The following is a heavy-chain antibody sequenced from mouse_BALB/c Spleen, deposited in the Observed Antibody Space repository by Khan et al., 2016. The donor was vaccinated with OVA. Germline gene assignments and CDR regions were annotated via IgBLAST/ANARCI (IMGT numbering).Heavy chain of an antibody. CDR1: GYTFTNYI. CDR3: ARDYGSSFWFAY. J-gene: IGHJ3*01. Sequence: GQRQQPGPELVKPGASVKMSCKASGYTFTNYIIHWVKQKPGQGLEWIGYINPYNDGSKYNEKFKGKATLTSDKSSSTAYMELSGLTSEDSAVYYCARDYGSSFWFAYWGQGTLVTVSA. V-gene: IGHV1S136*01. D-gene: IGHD1-1*01. CDR2: INPYNDGS.